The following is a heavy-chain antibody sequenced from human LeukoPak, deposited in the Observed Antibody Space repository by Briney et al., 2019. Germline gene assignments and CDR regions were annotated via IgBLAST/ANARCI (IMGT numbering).Heavy chain of an antibody. CDR2: MNPNSGNT. CDR1: GYTFTSYD. V-gene: IGHV1-8*03. D-gene: IGHD3-10*01. CDR3: ARGGEWFGELAL. J-gene: IGHJ4*02. Sequence: ASVKVSCKASGYTFTSYDINWVRQATGQGLEWMGWMNPNSGNTGDAQKFQGRVTITRNTSISTAYMELSSLRSEDTAVYYCARGGEWFGELALWGQGTLVTVSS.